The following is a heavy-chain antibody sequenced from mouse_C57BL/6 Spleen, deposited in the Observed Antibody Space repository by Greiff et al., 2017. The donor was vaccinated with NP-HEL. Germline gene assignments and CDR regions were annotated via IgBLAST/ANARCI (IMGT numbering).Heavy chain of an antibody. CDR3: ARESSGYYFDY. J-gene: IGHJ2*01. D-gene: IGHD1-1*01. Sequence: EVQLVESGGGLVKPGGSLKLSCAASGFTFSDYGMHWVRQAPEKGLELVAYISSGSSTIYYADTVKGRFTISRDNAKNTLFLQMTSLRSEDTAMYYCARESSGYYFDYWGQGTTLTVSS. CDR2: ISSGSSTI. V-gene: IGHV5-17*01. CDR1: GFTFSDYG.